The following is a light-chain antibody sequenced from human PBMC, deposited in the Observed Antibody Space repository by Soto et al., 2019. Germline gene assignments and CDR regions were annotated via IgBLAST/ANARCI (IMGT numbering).Light chain of an antibody. J-gene: IGKJ1*01. CDR2: KAS. CDR1: QSVSSW. Sequence: DIQMTQSPSTLSASVGDRVTITCRASQSVSSWVAWYHLKPGKAPKLLIYKASTLETGVPSRFSGSGSRTEFTLTISILQPDDFATYYCQHYASFSGTFGQGTKVEIK. CDR3: QHYASFSGT. V-gene: IGKV1-5*03.